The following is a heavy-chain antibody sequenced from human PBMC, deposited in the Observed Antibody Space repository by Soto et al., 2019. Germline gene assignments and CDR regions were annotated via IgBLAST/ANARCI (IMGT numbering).Heavy chain of an antibody. CDR3: ASATPTYYDFWSGYYYYYGMDV. J-gene: IGHJ6*02. CDR1: GYTCTSYG. CDR2: ISAYNGNT. V-gene: IGHV1-18*04. D-gene: IGHD3-3*01. Sequence: GASVKVSCKASGYTCTSYGISWVRQAPGQGLEWMGWISAYNGNTNYAQKRQGRVTMTTDTSTSTAYMELRSLRSDDTAVYYCASATPTYYDFWSGYYYYYGMDVWGQGTTVTVSS.